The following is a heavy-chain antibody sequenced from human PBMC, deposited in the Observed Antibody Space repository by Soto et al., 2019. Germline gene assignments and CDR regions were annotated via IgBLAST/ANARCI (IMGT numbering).Heavy chain of an antibody. CDR1: GVTVNSYA. Sequence: QVQLEQSGAEVKKPGSSVKVSCKASGVTVNSYALIWVRQAPGQGLEWMGSIIPLFGTANSAQKFRDRVTITADNSTSTAYMELTSLRSEDSAVYYCAGFGYSKGYAYWGQGTLVTVSS. CDR2: IIPLFGTA. V-gene: IGHV1-69*06. D-gene: IGHD5-18*01. CDR3: AGFGYSKGYAY. J-gene: IGHJ4*02.